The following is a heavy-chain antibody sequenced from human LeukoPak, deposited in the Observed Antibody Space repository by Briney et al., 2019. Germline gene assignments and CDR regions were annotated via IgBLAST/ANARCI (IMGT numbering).Heavy chain of an antibody. J-gene: IGHJ4*02. CDR3: ARERKTYYDYVWGSYFHSGGYYFDY. Sequence: GGSLRLSCAASGFTFSSYAMNWVRQAPGKGLEWVSTINSGGSTYYADSVKGRFTISRDNSKNTLYLQMNSLRAEDTAVYYCARERKTYYDYVWGSYFHSGGYYFDYWGQGTLVTVSS. V-gene: IGHV3-23*01. D-gene: IGHD3-16*01. CDR1: GFTFSSYA. CDR2: INSGGST.